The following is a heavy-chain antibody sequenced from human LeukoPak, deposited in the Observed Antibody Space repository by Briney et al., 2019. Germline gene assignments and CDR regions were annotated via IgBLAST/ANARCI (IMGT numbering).Heavy chain of an antibody. D-gene: IGHD3-22*01. V-gene: IGHV4-38-2*02. CDR3: ARVEYYYDSSGSNWFDP. CDR1: GYSISSGYY. J-gene: IGHJ5*02. Sequence: SETLSLTCTGSGYSISSGYYWGWIRQPPGKWLEWIGTIYHSGSTYYNPSLKSRVTISVDTSKNQFSLKLSSVTAADTAVYYCARVEYYYDSSGSNWFDPWGQGTLVTVSS. CDR2: IYHSGST.